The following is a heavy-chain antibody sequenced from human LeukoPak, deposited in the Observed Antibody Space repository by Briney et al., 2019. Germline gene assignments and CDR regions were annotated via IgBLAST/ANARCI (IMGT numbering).Heavy chain of an antibody. D-gene: IGHD2/OR15-2a*01. CDR1: GDTFTDYY. CDR2: VDPNSGGT. V-gene: IGHV1-2*02. CDR3: VREGMGSTSKRFDH. J-gene: IGHJ4*02. Sequence: ASVKVSCKSSGDTFTDYYIHWVRQAPGQGLEWMGNVDPNSGGTNYAQKFQGRVTMTRDTSISTAYMELNSLRSDDTAVYYCVREGMGSTSKRFDHWGQGTLVAASS.